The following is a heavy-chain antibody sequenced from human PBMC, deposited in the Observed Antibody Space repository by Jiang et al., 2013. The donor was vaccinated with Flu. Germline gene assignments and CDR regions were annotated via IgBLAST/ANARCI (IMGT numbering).Heavy chain of an antibody. V-gene: IGHV3-23*01. CDR3: AKEVKGADWYFDL. CDR1: GFTFSDYA. D-gene: IGHD1-26*01. Sequence: VQLLESGGGLVQPGGSLRLSCAASGFTFSDYAMSWVRQAPGKGLEWVSHISGSGGTTYYADSVKGRFTISRDTSKNTLYLQMNSLRAEDTAVYYCAKEVKGADWYFDLWGLAPWSLSPQ. J-gene: IGHJ2*01. CDR2: ISGSGGTT.